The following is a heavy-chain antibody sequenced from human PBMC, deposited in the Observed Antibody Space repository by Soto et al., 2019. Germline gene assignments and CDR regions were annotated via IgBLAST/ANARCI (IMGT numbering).Heavy chain of an antibody. J-gene: IGHJ6*03. V-gene: IGHV3-48*01. CDR2: ISSRGTTI. Sequence: EVQLVESGGGLVQPGGSLRLSCAASGFTFSSYSMNWVRQAPGKGLEWVSFISSRGTTIYYADSVKGRFTISRDNAKNSLYLQMNSLRAEDTAVYYCVRIGFYDFWSGYESPMDVWGKGTTVTVSS. D-gene: IGHD3-3*01. CDR1: GFTFSSYS. CDR3: VRIGFYDFWSGYESPMDV.